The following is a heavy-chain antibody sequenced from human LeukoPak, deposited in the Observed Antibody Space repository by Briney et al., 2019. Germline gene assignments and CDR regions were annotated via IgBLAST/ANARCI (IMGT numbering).Heavy chain of an antibody. J-gene: IGHJ5*02. CDR2: IYTSGST. D-gene: IGHD6-13*01. CDR3: ARGALGYSSSWYNWFDP. CDR1: GGSISSYY. V-gene: IGHV4-4*07. Sequence: SETLSLTCTVSGGSISSYYWSWIRQPAGKGLEWIGRIYTSGSTNYNPSLKSRVTMSVDTSKNQFSLKLSSVTAADTAVYYCARGALGYSSSWYNWFDPWGQGTLVTVSS.